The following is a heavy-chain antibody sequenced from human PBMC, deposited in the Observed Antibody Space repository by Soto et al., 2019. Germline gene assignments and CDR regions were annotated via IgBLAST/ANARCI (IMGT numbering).Heavy chain of an antibody. Sequence: LSLTCTVSGDSSSSFYWSWIRQSPGKRLEWIGYLYYTGSTNYNPSLKSRVTISVDTSKNQFTLKLSSVTAADTAVYYCARGGGYDFRRQQAPPLDVSGKRPTLTLSS. CDR1: GDSSSSFY. CDR3: ARGGGYDFRRQQAPPLDV. CDR2: LYYTGST. D-gene: IGHD3-3*01. J-gene: IGHJ6*04. V-gene: IGHV4-59*01.